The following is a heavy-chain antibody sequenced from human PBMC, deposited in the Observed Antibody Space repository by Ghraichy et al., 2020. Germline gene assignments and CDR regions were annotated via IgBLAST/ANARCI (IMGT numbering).Heavy chain of an antibody. CDR3: AKAGIAAVKVGGRYYFDY. CDR1: GFTFSSYA. V-gene: IGHV3-23*01. D-gene: IGHD6-13*01. J-gene: IGHJ4*02. CDR2: ISGSGGST. Sequence: GESLNISCAASGFTFSSYAMSWVRQAPGKGLEWVSAISGSGGSTYYADSVKGRFTISRDNSKNTLYLQMNSLRAEDTAVYYCAKAGIAAVKVGGRYYFDYWGQGTLVTVSS.